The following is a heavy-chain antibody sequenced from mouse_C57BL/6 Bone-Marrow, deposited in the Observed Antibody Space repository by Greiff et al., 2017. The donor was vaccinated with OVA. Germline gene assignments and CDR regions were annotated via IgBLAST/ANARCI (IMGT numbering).Heavy chain of an antibody. CDR2: ISYSGST. J-gene: IGHJ1*03. V-gene: IGHV3-8*01. CDR3: ARYSRYYYGSSYYWYFDV. Sequence: EVQLQESGPGLAKPSQTLSLTCSVTGYSITSDYWNWIRKFPGNKLEYMGYISYSGSTYYNPSLKSRISITRDTSKNQYYLQLNSVTTEDTATYYCARYSRYYYGSSYYWYFDVWGTGTTVTVSS. CDR1: GYSITSDY. D-gene: IGHD1-1*01.